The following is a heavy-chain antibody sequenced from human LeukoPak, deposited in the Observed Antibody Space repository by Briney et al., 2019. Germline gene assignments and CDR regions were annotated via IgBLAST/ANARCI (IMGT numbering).Heavy chain of an antibody. CDR3: AREKDIVVVPAANPFDY. CDR1: GGTFSSYA. V-gene: IGHV1-69*04. Sequence: SVKVSCKASGGTFSSYAISWVRQAPGQGLEWMGRIIPILGIANYAQKFQGRVTITADKSTSTAYMELSSLRSEDTAVYYCAREKDIVVVPAANPFDYWGQGTLVTVSS. J-gene: IGHJ4*02. CDR2: IIPILGIA. D-gene: IGHD2-2*01.